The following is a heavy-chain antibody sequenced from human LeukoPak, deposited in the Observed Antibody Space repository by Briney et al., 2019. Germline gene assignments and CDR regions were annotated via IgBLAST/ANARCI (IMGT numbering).Heavy chain of an antibody. CDR1: GYIFTSYN. CDR2: INPSGGST. CDR3: ARGGSIAVAGTIDY. J-gene: IGHJ4*02. V-gene: IGHV1-46*01. Sequence: ASVKVSCKASGYIFTSYNIHWVRQAPGQGLEWMGIINPSGGSTSYAQKFQGRVTMTRDTSTSTAYMELRSLRSDDTAVYYCARGGSIAVAGTIDYWGQGTLVTVSS. D-gene: IGHD6-19*01.